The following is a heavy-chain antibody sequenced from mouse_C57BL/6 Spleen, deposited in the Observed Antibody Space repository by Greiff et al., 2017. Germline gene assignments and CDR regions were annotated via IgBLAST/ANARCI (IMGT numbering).Heavy chain of an antibody. J-gene: IGHJ4*01. D-gene: IGHD4-1*01. V-gene: IGHV7-1*01. CDR3: ARDDWDGYAMDY. CDR1: GFTFSDFY. Sequence: EVKVVESGGGLVQSGRSLRLSCATSGFTFSDFYMEWVRQPPGKGLEWIAASRNKANDYTTEYSASVKGRFIVSRDTSQSILYLQMNALRAEDTAIYDCARDDWDGYAMDYWGQGTSVTVSA. CDR2: SRNKANDYTT.